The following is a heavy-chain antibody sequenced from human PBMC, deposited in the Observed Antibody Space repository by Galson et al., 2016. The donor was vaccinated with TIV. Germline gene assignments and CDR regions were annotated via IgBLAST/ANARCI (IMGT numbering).Heavy chain of an antibody. CDR2: IIPVFGTP. CDR3: ARDTVSLGGHDI. V-gene: IGHV1-69*13. CDR1: GGPFISYA. J-gene: IGHJ4*02. D-gene: IGHD3-16*01. Sequence: SVKVSCKASGGPFISYAISRVRQAPGQGLEWVGGIIPVFGTPHSAQTFQGRVTISADESTNTAYMVLSNLRSEDTAVYYCARDTVSLGGHDIWGQGTLVTVSS.